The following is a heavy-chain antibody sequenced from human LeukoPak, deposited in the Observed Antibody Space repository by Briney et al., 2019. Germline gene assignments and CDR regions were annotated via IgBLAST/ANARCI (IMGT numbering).Heavy chain of an antibody. J-gene: IGHJ4*02. V-gene: IGHV4-59*01. D-gene: IGHD3-10*01. CDR1: GGSISSYY. CDR3: ATGRVYYGSEY. Sequence: SETLSLTCSVSGGSISSYYWSWIRQPPGKGLELFGYFYFTGSTNYNPSLKSRLTISLDTSNNQFSLMLSSVTAADTAVYYCATGRVYYGSEYWGQGTLVTVSS. CDR2: FYFTGST.